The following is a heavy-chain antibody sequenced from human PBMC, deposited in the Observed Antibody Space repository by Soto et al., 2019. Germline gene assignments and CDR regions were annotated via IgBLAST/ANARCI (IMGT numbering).Heavy chain of an antibody. CDR2: ISAYNGNT. V-gene: IGHV1-18*01. CDR1: GYTFTSYG. Sequence: ASVKVSCKASGYTFTSYGISWVRQAPGQGLEWMGWISAYNGNTNYAQKLQGRVTMTTDTSTSTAYMELRSLRSDDTAVYYCARDLKSQTKTPNWFDPWGQGTLVTVSS. J-gene: IGHJ5*02. CDR3: ARDLKSQTKTPNWFDP.